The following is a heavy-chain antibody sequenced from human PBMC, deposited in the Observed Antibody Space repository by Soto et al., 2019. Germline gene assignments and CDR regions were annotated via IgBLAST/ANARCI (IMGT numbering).Heavy chain of an antibody. J-gene: IGHJ4*02. Sequence: QITLKESGPTLVKPTQTLTLTCTFSGFSLTTQGVHVGWIRQPPGKALEWLALIYWDDKEVYSPSLQNRLTITKDTSKSQVVLTLATVDPVDTATYYCVYRDFGDYFFQFWGQGILVNVSS. CDR2: IYWDDKE. CDR3: VYRDFGDYFFQF. CDR1: GFSLTTQGVH. V-gene: IGHV2-5*02. D-gene: IGHD4-17*01.